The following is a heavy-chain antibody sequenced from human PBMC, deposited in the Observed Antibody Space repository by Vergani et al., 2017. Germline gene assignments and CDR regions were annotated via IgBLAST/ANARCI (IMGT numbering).Heavy chain of an antibody. V-gene: IGHV4-61*02. J-gene: IGHJ3*01. D-gene: IGHD4-23*01. CDR3: ARDNKQLRPSAFDL. CDR1: GASINNDFYY. CDR2: IYVSGIT. Sequence: QVQLQESGPGLVKPSQTLSLTCTVSGASINNDFYYWHWIRQPAGKGLEWIGRIYVSGITDYNSSLQSRVSMSVDTSKNQFSLTLTSVTAADTAVYYCARDNKQLRPSAFDLWGQGTMVIVSS.